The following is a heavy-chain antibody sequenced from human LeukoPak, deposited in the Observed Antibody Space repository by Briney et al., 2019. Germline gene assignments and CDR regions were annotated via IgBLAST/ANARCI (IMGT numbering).Heavy chain of an antibody. J-gene: IGHJ5*02. CDR2: IIPIFGTA. V-gene: IGHV1-69*01. CDR1: GGTFSSYA. Sequence: SVKVSCKASGGTFSSYAISWVRQAPGQGLEWMGGIIPIFGTANYAQKFQGRVTITADESTSTAYMELSSLRSEDTAVYYCARGGPDIAVVPAAKRVYNWFDPWGQGTLVTVSS. CDR3: ARGGPDIAVVPAAKRVYNWFDP. D-gene: IGHD2-2*01.